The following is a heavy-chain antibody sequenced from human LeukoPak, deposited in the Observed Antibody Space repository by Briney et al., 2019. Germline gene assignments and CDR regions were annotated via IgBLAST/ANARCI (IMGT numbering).Heavy chain of an antibody. CDR3: ARVGTGTRSFDS. J-gene: IGHJ4*02. Sequence: ASVKVSCKTSGYTFTTHDINWVRQAPGQGLEWMGRVSAYNGYTNYGRRFQGRVTMTTDTSTNTAYIELRSLRCDDTAVYYCARVGTGTRSFDSWGQGTLVTVSS. CDR2: VSAYNGYT. D-gene: IGHD1/OR15-1a*01. V-gene: IGHV1-18*01. CDR1: GYTFTTHD.